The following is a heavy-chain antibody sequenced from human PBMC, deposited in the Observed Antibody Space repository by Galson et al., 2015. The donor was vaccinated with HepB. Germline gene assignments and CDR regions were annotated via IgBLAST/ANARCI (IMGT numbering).Heavy chain of an antibody. CDR1: GFTFSSYA. D-gene: IGHD2-2*01. J-gene: IGHJ4*02. V-gene: IGHV3-23*01. CDR2: ICGSGGSK. Sequence: SLRLSCAASGFTFSSYAMSWVRQAPGKGLEWVSAICGSGGSKYYADSVKGRFTISRDNSKNTLYLQMNSLRAEDTAVYYCAKRTNIVVVPADMCLFDYWGQGTLVTVSS. CDR3: AKRTNIVVVPADMCLFDY.